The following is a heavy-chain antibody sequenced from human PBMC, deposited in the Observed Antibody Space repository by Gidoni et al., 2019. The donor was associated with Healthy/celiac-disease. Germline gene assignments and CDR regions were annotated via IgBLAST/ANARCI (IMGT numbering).Heavy chain of an antibody. CDR3: AKRGIGLEAYFDY. CDR1: GFTFSSYA. J-gene: IGHJ4*02. D-gene: IGHD3-10*01. CDR2: ISGSGGST. V-gene: IGHV3-23*01. Sequence: EVQLLESGGGLVQPGGSLRLSCAASGFTFSSYAMSWVGQAPGTGLGWVSAISGSGGSTYYADSVKGRFTISRDNSKNTLYLQMNSLRAEDTAVYYCAKRGIGLEAYFDYWGQGTLVTVSS.